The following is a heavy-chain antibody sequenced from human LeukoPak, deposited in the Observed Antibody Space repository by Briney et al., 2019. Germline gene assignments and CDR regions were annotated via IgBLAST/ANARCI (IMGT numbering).Heavy chain of an antibody. CDR1: GYTFTSYA. Sequence: GASVKVSCKASGYTFTSYAMHWVRQAPGQRLEWMGWINAGNGNTKYSQKFQGRVTITRDTSASTAYMELSSLRSEDTAVYYCARPGYCSSTSCYEGAFDIWGQGTMVTVSS. D-gene: IGHD2-2*01. J-gene: IGHJ3*02. CDR2: INAGNGNT. V-gene: IGHV1-3*01. CDR3: ARPGYCSSTSCYEGAFDI.